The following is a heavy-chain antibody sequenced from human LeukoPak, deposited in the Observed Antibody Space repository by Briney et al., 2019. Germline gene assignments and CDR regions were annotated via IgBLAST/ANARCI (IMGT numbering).Heavy chain of an antibody. CDR3: ARDVFADSSGGSFDF. CDR2: SWYDGSKK. D-gene: IGHD3-16*01. Sequence: GGSLRLSCAASGFSCDTHGMHWVRQAPGKGLEWVAVSWYDGSKKYYADSVKGRFTISRDNSKKSLFLQMNSLRAEDTALYYCARDVFADSSGGSFDFWGQGTLVTVSS. CDR1: GFSCDTHG. J-gene: IGHJ4*02. V-gene: IGHV3-33*01.